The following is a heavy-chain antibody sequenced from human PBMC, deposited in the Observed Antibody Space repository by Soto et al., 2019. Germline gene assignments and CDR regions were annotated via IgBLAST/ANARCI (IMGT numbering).Heavy chain of an antibody. Sequence: QVQLQESGPGLVKPSQTLSLTCTVSGGSLTSGGYYWSWIRQHPGKGLEWIGYIYHSGSTYYNPSLMSRVTTSVDTSKNQFSLKLSSVPAADTAVYYCAKSRLEQYFFDSWGQGTLVSVSS. CDR3: AKSRLEQYFFDS. CDR1: GGSLTSGGYY. J-gene: IGHJ4*02. CDR2: IYHSGST. V-gene: IGHV4-31*03.